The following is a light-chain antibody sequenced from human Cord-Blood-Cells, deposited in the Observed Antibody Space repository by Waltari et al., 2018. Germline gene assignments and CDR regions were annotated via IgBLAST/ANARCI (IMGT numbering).Light chain of an antibody. CDR2: DTS. Sequence: QAVVTQGPSLTVSPGGPVTLTCGSSTGAVTSGHYPYWFKQKPGQAPRTLIYDTSNKHAWTPARCSGSLLGGKAALTLSGAQPEDEAEYYCLLSYSGARSLVVFGGGTKLTVL. CDR1: TGAVTSGHY. V-gene: IGLV7-46*01. J-gene: IGLJ2*01. CDR3: LLSYSGARSLVV.